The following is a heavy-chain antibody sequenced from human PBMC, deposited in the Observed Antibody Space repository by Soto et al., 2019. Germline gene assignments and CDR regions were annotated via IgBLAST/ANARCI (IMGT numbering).Heavy chain of an antibody. CDR1: GFTFSSYN. V-gene: IGHV3-21*01. CDR3: ARDWGYSGNDLFDS. Sequence: PGGSLRLSCVASGFTFSSYNMNWVRQAPGKGLEWVSSISSSTSYIYYADSVKGRFTISRDNAKNSLYLQMNSLRAEDTAVYYCARDWGYSGNDLFDSWGQGTLVTVSS. CDR2: ISSSTSYI. J-gene: IGHJ4*02. D-gene: IGHD5-12*01.